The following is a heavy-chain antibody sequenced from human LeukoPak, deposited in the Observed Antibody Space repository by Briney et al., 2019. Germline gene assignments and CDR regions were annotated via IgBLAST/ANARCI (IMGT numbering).Heavy chain of an antibody. V-gene: IGHV4-38-2*02. CDR3: ARHSRVAAAGTDAFDI. Sequence: SETLSLTCTVSGYSISSGYYWGWIRQPPGKGLEWIGSIYHSGSTYYNPSLKSRVTISVDTSKNQFSLKLSSVTAADTAVYYCARHSRVAAAGTDAFDIWGQGTMVTVSS. D-gene: IGHD6-13*01. J-gene: IGHJ3*02. CDR2: IYHSGST. CDR1: GYSISSGYY.